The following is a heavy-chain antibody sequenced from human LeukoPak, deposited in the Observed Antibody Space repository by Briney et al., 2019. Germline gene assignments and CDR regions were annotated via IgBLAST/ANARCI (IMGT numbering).Heavy chain of an antibody. CDR3: AKDRTHRRYYDSTGYYNQYDY. Sequence: GGSLRLSCAASGFTFSRYAMSWVRQAPGKGLEWVSGVSTSGGSTYYADSVKGRFTISRDNSKNTLHLQMNSLRAEDTAIYYCAKDRTHRRYYDSTGYYNQYDYWGQGALVTVSS. J-gene: IGHJ4*02. CDR1: GFTFSRYA. V-gene: IGHV3-23*01. D-gene: IGHD3-22*01. CDR2: VSTSGGST.